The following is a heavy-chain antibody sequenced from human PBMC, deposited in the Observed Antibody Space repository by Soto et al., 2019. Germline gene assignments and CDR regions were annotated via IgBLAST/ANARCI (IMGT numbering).Heavy chain of an antibody. CDR1: GYTFTDYD. Sequence: QEQLVQSGAEVKKPRASVKVSCKTSGYTFTDYDINWVRQATGQGLEWIGWMNPNSGETGYAQKFQGRVTMTRSASLSTAYLELSSLISEDTAVYYCARVAVAARPRWYNWFDPWGQGTLVTVSS. D-gene: IGHD2-15*01. V-gene: IGHV1-8*01. J-gene: IGHJ5*02. CDR2: MNPNSGET. CDR3: ARVAVAARPRWYNWFDP.